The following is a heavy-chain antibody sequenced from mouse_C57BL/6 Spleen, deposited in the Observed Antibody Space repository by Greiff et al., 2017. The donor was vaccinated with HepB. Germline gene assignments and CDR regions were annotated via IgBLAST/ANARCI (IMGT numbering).Heavy chain of an antibody. D-gene: IGHD2-2*01. J-gene: IGHJ2*01. Sequence: QVQLQQSGAELARPGASVKMSCKASGYTFTSYTMHWVKQRPGQGLEWIGYINPSSGYTKYNQKFKDKATLTADKSSSTAYMQLSSLTSEDSAVYYCAREMGYPYYFDYWGQGTTLTVSS. CDR3: AREMGYPYYFDY. V-gene: IGHV1-4*01. CDR1: GYTFTSYT. CDR2: INPSSGYT.